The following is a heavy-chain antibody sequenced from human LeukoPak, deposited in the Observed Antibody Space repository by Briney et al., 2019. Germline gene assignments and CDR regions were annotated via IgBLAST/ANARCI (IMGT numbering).Heavy chain of an antibody. V-gene: IGHV4-61*01. CDR2: VYWTGNT. CDR3: ARVSLAVAGVQYYYFDH. D-gene: IGHD6-19*01. CDR1: GGSVSSGSYY. Sequence: KPSETLSLTCTVSGGSVSSGSYYWSWIRQPQGKGLEWIGYVYWTGNTNYNPSLKSRVTISIDTSKNQFYLKVNSVTAADTAVYYCARVSLAVAGVQYYYFDHWGQGTLVTVSS. J-gene: IGHJ4*02.